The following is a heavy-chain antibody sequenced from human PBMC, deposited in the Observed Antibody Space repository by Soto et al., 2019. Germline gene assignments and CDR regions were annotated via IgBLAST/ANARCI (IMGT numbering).Heavy chain of an antibody. CDR2: IYSSGST. V-gene: IGHV4-59*01. Sequence: PETLSLTCTVAGGSISSYCLSWIRQPPGKGLEWIGYIYSSGSTNYNPSLKSRVTISVDTSKNQFSLKLSSVTAADTAVYYCAGGNSLGYLVYFDSWGQGNLVTVSS. J-gene: IGHJ4*02. CDR1: GGSISSYC. D-gene: IGHD5-18*01. CDR3: AGGNSLGYLVYFDS.